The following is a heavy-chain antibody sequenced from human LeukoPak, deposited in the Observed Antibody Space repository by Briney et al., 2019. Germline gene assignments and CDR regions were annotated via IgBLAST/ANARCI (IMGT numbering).Heavy chain of an antibody. V-gene: IGHV4-34*01. CDR3: ARERYCSSTSCSRPKWGYMDV. Sequence: PSETLSLTCAVYGGSFSGYYWSWIRQPPGKGLEWIGEINHSGSTNYNPSLKSRVTISVDTSKNQFSLKLSSVTAADTAVYYCARERYCSSTSCSRPKWGYMDVWGKGTTVTVSS. D-gene: IGHD2-2*01. CDR2: INHSGST. J-gene: IGHJ6*03. CDR1: GGSFSGYY.